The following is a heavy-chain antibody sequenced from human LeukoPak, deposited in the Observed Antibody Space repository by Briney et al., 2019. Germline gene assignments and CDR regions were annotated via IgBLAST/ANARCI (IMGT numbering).Heavy chain of an antibody. CDR1: GFTFSNAW. D-gene: IGHD3-22*01. CDR3: TTDLLAVTYYYDTSGD. CDR2: IKRKTDGGTT. J-gene: IGHJ4*02. V-gene: IGHV3-15*01. Sequence: GGSLRLSCAASGFTFSNAWMSWVRQAPGKGLEWVGRIKRKTDGGTTDYAAPVKGRFTISRDDSKNTLYLQMNSLKTEDTAVYYCTTDLLAVTYYYDTSGDWGQGTLVTVSS.